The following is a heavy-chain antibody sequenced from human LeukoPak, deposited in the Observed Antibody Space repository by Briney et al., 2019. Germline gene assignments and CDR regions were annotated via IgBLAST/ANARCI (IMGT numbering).Heavy chain of an antibody. Sequence: GESLQISCAASGFTFDDYAMDWVRQAPGKGLEWVSLISGDGGSTYYADSVKGRFTISKDNSKNSLHLQMNSLRTEDTALYYCAKETIPYGRSYYYMDVWGKGTTVTVSS. J-gene: IGHJ6*03. CDR3: AKETIPYGRSYYYMDV. CDR1: GFTFDDYA. D-gene: IGHD3-10*01. CDR2: ISGDGGST. V-gene: IGHV3-43*02.